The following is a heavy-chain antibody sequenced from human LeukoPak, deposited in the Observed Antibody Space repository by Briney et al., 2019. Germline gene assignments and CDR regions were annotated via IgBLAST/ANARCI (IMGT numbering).Heavy chain of an antibody. CDR2: INQNGTT. V-gene: IGHV4-34*01. CDR3: ARDTAD. Sequence: SETLSLTCAAYGESFNNSYWTWIRQSPGKRLEWIGEINQNGTTRYNKPLKSRVTISIDTSKNQFSLKLSAVTATDTAVYYCARDTADWGQGTLVTVSS. J-gene: IGHJ4*02. CDR1: GESFNNSY. D-gene: IGHD4-17*01.